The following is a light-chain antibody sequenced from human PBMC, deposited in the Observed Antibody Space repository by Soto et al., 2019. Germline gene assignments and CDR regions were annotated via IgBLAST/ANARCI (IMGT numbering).Light chain of an antibody. CDR1: QSVTSNY. Sequence: ERVLTQSPGTLSLSPGDRATLSCRASQSVTSNYLAWYQQKPGQAPRLLVYDASIRATGIPDRFSGSGSGTGFTLTISRLEPEDFAVYYCQQYGDSPPYTFGQGTKLEIK. J-gene: IGKJ2*01. CDR3: QQYGDSPPYT. CDR2: DAS. V-gene: IGKV3-20*01.